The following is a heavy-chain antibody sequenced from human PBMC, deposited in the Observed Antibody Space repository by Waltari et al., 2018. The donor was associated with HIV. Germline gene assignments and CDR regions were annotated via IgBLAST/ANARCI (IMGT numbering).Heavy chain of an antibody. CDR3: ARDTLNLYFGLDV. CDR2: ISSTSFNI. Sequence: EVQLEESGGSCVQPGGSLRLSCAASGLPFSDYAMNWVRQAPGKGLEWISYISSTSFNIKYADSVKGRFTISRDNTKNSLDLEMNNLRDGDTAVYYCARDTLNLYFGLDVWGRGTAVTVSS. J-gene: IGHJ6*02. CDR1: GLPFSDYA. V-gene: IGHV3-48*02.